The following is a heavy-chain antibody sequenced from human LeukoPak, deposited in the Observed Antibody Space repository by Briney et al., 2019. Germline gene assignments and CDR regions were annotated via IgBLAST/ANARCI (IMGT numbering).Heavy chain of an antibody. V-gene: IGHV3-7*01. CDR1: GFTFSSYW. CDR2: IKQDGSEK. CDR3: ARDPGYYYATYYYYGMDV. J-gene: IGHJ6*02. D-gene: IGHD1-26*01. Sequence: GGSLRLSCAASGFTFSSYWMSWVRQAPGKGLEGVANIKQDGSEKYYVDSVKGRFTISRDNAKNSLYLQMNSLRAEDTAVYYCARDPGYYYATYYYYGMDVWGQGTTVTVSS.